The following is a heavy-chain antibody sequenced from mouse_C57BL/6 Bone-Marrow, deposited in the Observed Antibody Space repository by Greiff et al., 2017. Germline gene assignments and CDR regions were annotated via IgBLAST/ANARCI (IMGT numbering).Heavy chain of an antibody. CDR2: ISDGGSYT. J-gene: IGHJ2*01. CDR1: GFTFSSYA. D-gene: IGHD1-1*01. V-gene: IGHV5-4*03. CDR3: ARGGVAGY. Sequence: EVKVVESGGGLVKPGGSLKLSCAASGFTFSSYAMSWVRQTPDKRLEWVATISDGGSYTYYPDNVKGRFTISRDNAKNNLYLQMSHLKSEDTAMYYCARGGVAGYWGQGTTLTVSS.